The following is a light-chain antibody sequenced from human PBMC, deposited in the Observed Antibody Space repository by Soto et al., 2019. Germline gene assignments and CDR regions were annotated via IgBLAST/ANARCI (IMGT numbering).Light chain of an antibody. CDR2: GAS. Sequence: EIVLTQSPGTLSLSPGERATLSCRASQSLNSNYLAWYQQKPGQAPRLLIYGASSRATGIPDRFSGGGSGTDFTLTISRLEPEDFAVYYCQQFSSYPLTFGGGTKVDIK. CDR1: QSLNSNY. V-gene: IGKV3-20*01. J-gene: IGKJ4*01. CDR3: QQFSSYPLT.